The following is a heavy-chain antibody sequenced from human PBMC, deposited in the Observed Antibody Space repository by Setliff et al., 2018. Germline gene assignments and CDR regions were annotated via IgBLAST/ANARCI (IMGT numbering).Heavy chain of an antibody. D-gene: IGHD2-21*01. V-gene: IGHV5-51*01. J-gene: IGHJ5*02. Sequence: GESLKISCKGSGCSFSNFWIGWVRQMPGKGLEWMGIIYPGDSHTRYSPSFQGQVTMSADKSINTAYLQWSNLKASDTAIYYCARRGERFFNWFDPWGQGTLVTVSS. CDR3: ARRGERFFNWFDP. CDR1: GCSFSNFW. CDR2: IYPGDSHT.